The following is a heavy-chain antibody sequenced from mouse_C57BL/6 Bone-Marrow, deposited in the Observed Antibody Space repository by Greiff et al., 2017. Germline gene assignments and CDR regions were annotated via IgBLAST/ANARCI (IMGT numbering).Heavy chain of an antibody. CDR2: ISDGGSYT. D-gene: IGHD1-2*01. CDR1: GFTFSSYA. J-gene: IGHJ1*03. V-gene: IGHV5-4*03. CDR3: ARGLRRWYFDV. Sequence: DVMLVESGGGLVKPGGSLKLSCAASGFTFSSYAMSWVRQTPEKRLEWVATISDGGSYTYYPDNVKGRFTISRDNAKNNLYLQMSHLKSEDTAMYYCARGLRRWYFDVWGTGTTVTVSS.